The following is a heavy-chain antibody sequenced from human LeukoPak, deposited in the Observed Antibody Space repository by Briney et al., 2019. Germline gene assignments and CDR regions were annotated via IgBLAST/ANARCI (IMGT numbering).Heavy chain of an antibody. J-gene: IGHJ4*02. CDR1: VCTFSIYA. D-gene: IGHD6-13*01. Sequence: SVKLSFKSSVCTFSIYAISWVRQAPGQGLEWMGGIIPIFGTSNYSQKSQGRVTITSDESTSTTYMELSSLRSEDTAVYYCARGSVIAATGNYFDYWGQGTLVTVSS. CDR2: IIPIFGTS. CDR3: ARGSVIAATGNYFDY. V-gene: IGHV1-69*01.